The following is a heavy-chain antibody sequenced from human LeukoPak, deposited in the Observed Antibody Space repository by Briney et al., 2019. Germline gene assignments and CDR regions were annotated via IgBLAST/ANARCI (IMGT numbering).Heavy chain of an antibody. CDR2: ISSSSSYI. V-gene: IGHV3-21*01. J-gene: IGHJ4*02. Sequence: GGSLRLSCAASGFTFSSYSMNWVRQAPGKGLEWVSSISSSSSYIYYADSVKGRFTISRDNAKNSLYLQMNSLRAEDTAVYYCARKSNSGSYYDASLPGDHWGQGTLVTVSS. D-gene: IGHD1-26*01. CDR3: ARKSNSGSYYDASLPGDH. CDR1: GFTFSSYS.